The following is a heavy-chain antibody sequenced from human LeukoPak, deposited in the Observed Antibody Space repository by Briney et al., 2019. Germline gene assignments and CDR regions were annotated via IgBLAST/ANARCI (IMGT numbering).Heavy chain of an antibody. CDR2: IYYSGST. D-gene: IGHD6-19*01. J-gene: IGHJ2*01. CDR3: ARERSSGCIDL. V-gene: IGHV4-61*01. CDR1: GGSVSSGTYY. Sequence: SETLSLTCTVSGGSVSSGTYYWSWIRQPPGKGLELIGYIYYSGSTDYNPSLKSRVTISVDTSKNQFSLKLSSVTAADTAVYYCARERSSGCIDLRGRGTLVTVSS.